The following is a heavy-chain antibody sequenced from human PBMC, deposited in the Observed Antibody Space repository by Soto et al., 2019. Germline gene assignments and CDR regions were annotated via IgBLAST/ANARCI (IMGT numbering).Heavy chain of an antibody. CDR2: ISDSSSSR. V-gene: IGHV3-48*02. D-gene: IGHD2-8*01. CDR1: GFPFSSNG. CDR3: VRDPNGLIDFDF. Sequence: GGSLRLSCAASGFPFSSNGMSWVRQAPGKGLEWISYISDSSSSRYYADSVKGRFTISRDNAKKSLYLQMSSLRDEDTAVYFCVRDPNGLIDFDFWGQGTQVTVSS. J-gene: IGHJ4*02.